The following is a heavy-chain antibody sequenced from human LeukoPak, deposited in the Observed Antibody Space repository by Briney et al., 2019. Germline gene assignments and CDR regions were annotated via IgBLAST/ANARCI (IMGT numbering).Heavy chain of an antibody. CDR2: ISYDGSNK. D-gene: IGHD3-22*01. J-gene: IGHJ4*02. CDR3: ARDPTPYYYDSSGYGY. Sequence: PGRSLRLSCAASGFTFSSYGMHWVRQAPGKGLEWVAVISYDGSNKYYADSVKGRFTISRDNSKNTLYLQMNSLRAEDTAVYYCARDPTPYYYDSSGYGYWGQGTLVTVSS. V-gene: IGHV3-30*03. CDR1: GFTFSSYG.